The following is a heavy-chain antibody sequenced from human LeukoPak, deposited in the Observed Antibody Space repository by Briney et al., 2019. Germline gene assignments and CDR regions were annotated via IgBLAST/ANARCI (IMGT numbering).Heavy chain of an antibody. Sequence: GGSLRLSCAASGFTFSTYWMSWVRQAPGKGLEWVANIKEDGSETNYMDSVEGRFTISRDNAQNSLYLQMDSLRAEDTAIYYCARYLYDRSSFDFRGQGTLVTVSS. D-gene: IGHD3-22*01. CDR2: IKEDGSET. V-gene: IGHV3-7*05. J-gene: IGHJ5*01. CDR1: GFTFSTYW. CDR3: ARYLYDRSSFDF.